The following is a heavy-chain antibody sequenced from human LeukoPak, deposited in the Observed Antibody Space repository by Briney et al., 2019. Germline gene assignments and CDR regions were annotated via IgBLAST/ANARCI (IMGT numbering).Heavy chain of an antibody. Sequence: GGSLRLSCAASGFTVSNNYMSWVRQAPGKGLDWVSLIYSNDNTYYADPVKGRFTISRDNSKNTLYLQMNSLRAEDTAVYYCAGVSKGATTGTVLDYWGQGTLVAVSS. D-gene: IGHD6-13*01. J-gene: IGHJ4*02. CDR2: IYSNDNT. CDR3: AGVSKGATTGTVLDY. V-gene: IGHV3-53*01. CDR1: GFTVSNNY.